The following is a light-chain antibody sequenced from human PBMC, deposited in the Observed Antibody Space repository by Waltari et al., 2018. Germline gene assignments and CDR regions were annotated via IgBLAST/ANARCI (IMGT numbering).Light chain of an antibody. CDR3: QQHSNWPPSIT. CDR1: QSVDTS. J-gene: IGKJ5*01. V-gene: IGKV3-11*01. CDR2: DAS. Sequence: VLTQSPATLSLSPGERASLSCRASQSVDTSLAWYQQKPGQAPRLLMYDASNRATGIPPRFSGGGSGTDFTHTISSLEPEDFTVYYCQQHSNWPPSITFGQGTRLE.